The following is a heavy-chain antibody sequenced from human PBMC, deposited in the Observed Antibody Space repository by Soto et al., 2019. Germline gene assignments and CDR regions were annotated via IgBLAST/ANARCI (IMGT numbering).Heavy chain of an antibody. J-gene: IGHJ3*02. CDR2: INPNSGGT. Sequence: ASVKVSCKASGYTFTGYYMHWVRQAPGQGLEWMGWINPNSGGTNYAQKFQGRVTMTRDTSISTAYMELSRLRSDDTAVYYCAREGGSIAVAGTDAFDIWGQGTMVTVSS. V-gene: IGHV1-2*02. CDR3: AREGGSIAVAGTDAFDI. CDR1: GYTFTGYY. D-gene: IGHD6-19*01.